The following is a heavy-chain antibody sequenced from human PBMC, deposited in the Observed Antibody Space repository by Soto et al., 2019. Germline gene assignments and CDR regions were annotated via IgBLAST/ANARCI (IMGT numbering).Heavy chain of an antibody. CDR3: AKDGGGGFIAGIDY. CDR2: IRGSGDTA. V-gene: IGHV3-23*01. D-gene: IGHD3-16*01. Sequence: GGSLRLSCAASGFTFSTYAMSWVRQAPGKGLEWVSAIRGSGDTAYYADSVKGRFTISRDNSKNTLYLQMNSLRAEDTAVFYCAKDGGGGFIAGIDYWGQGTLVTVSS. CDR1: GFTFSTYA. J-gene: IGHJ4*02.